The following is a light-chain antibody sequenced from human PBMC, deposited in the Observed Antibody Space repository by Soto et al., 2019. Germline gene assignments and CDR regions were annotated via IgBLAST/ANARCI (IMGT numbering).Light chain of an antibody. J-gene: IGLJ1*01. CDR3: SSYSSSSILFV. V-gene: IGLV2-14*01. CDR1: SSDVGAYKY. Sequence: QSALTQPASVSGSPGQSITISCTGTSSDVGAYKYVSWYQQHPGKAPKVMIYEVSNRPSGVSNRFSGSKSGNTASLTISGLQAEDEADYFCSSYSSSSILFVFGTGTKVTVL. CDR2: EVS.